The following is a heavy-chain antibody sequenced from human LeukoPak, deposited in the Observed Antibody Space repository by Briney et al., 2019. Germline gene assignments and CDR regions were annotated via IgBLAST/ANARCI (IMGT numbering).Heavy chain of an antibody. CDR2: ISSSSSYI. CDR1: GFTFSSYS. CDR3: ARAGYYYDSSGYYVMTEIDY. Sequence: GGSLRLSCAASGFTFSSYSMNWVRQAPGKGLEWVSSISSSSSYIYYADSVKGRFTISRDNAKNSLYLQMNSLRAEDTAVYYCARAGYYYDSSGYYVMTEIDYWGQGTLVTVPS. V-gene: IGHV3-21*01. J-gene: IGHJ4*02. D-gene: IGHD3-22*01.